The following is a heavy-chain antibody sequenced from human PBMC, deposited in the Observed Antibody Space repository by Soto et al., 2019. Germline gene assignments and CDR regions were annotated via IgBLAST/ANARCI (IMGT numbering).Heavy chain of an antibody. CDR2: IEYSGIT. J-gene: IGHJ4*02. CDR1: GGSISGYY. CDR3: ARETNRYFDY. Sequence: SSETLSLTCTVSGGSISGYYWSWIRQPPGKGLRLIGSIEYSGITYYNPSLNSRVTISVDMSKNQFSLKLSSVTAADTAVYYCARETNRYFDYWGQGTLVTVSS. V-gene: IGHV4-59*01.